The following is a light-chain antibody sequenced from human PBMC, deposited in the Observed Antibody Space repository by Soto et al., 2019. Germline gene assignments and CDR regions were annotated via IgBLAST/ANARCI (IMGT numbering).Light chain of an antibody. J-gene: IGKJ3*01. CDR3: QQRSNWPT. CDR1: QSISSW. CDR2: DAS. V-gene: IGKV1-5*01. Sequence: GDRVTITCRASQSISSWLAWYQQKPGKAPKLLIYDASSLESGVPSRFSGSGSGTEFTLTISSLQPDDFAVYYCQQRSNWPTFGPGTKVDIK.